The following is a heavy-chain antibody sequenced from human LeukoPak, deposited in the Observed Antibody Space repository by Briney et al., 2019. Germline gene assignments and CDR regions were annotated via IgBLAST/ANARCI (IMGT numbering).Heavy chain of an antibody. J-gene: IGHJ3*02. CDR3: AKDRGSSWHDAYDM. CDR2: IRYEGINK. Sequence: PGGSLRLSCAASEFTFRNYAMHWVRQAPGKGLEWVSFIRYEGINKYYADFVKGRFTISRDNSKNTLYLQMNSLRAEDTAVYYCAKDRGSSWHDAYDMWGQGTMVTVSS. D-gene: IGHD6-13*01. V-gene: IGHV3-30*02. CDR1: EFTFRNYA.